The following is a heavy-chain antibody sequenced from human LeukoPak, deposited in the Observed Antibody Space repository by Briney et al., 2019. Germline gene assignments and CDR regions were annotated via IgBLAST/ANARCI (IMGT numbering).Heavy chain of an antibody. CDR1: GYTFTGYY. J-gene: IGHJ4*02. CDR2: INPNSGGT. V-gene: IGHV1-2*06. Sequence: ASVKVSCKASGYTFTGYYMHWVRQAPGQGLEWMGRINPNSGGTNYAQKFQGRVTMTRDTSISTAYMELSRLRSDDTAVYYCARDPEGLHCTNGVCYSRDDYWGQGTLVTVSS. D-gene: IGHD2-8*01. CDR3: ARDPEGLHCTNGVCYSRDDY.